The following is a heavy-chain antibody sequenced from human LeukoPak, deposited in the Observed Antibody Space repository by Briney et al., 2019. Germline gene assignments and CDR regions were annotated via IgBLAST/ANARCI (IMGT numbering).Heavy chain of an antibody. CDR2: ISYDGSNK. V-gene: IGHV3-30*18. D-gene: IGHD3-10*01. J-gene: IGHJ4*02. CDR3: AKVPSTYYYGSGSYLDY. Sequence: GGSLRLSCAASGFTFSSYGMHWVRQAPGKGLEWVAVISYDGSNKYYADSVKGRFTISRDNSKNTLYLQMNSLRAEDTAVYYCAKVPSTYYYGSGSYLDYWGQGTLVTVSS. CDR1: GFTFSSYG.